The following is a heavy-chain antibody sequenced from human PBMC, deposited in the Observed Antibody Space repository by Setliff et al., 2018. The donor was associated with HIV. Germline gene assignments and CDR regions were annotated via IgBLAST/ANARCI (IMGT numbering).Heavy chain of an antibody. CDR1: GFTFSNYG. D-gene: IGHD2-2*01. Sequence: GSLRLSCAASGFTFSNYGVHWVRQAPGKGLEWVAFIRNDGSDKHYVDSVKGRFTISRDNSKNTLYLQMNSLRAEDTAVYYCARGPSGRAPAPARAPHYYGLDLWGPGTTVTVSS. J-gene: IGHJ6*01. V-gene: IGHV3-30*02. CDR2: IRNDGSDK. CDR3: ARGPSGRAPAPARAPHYYGLDL.